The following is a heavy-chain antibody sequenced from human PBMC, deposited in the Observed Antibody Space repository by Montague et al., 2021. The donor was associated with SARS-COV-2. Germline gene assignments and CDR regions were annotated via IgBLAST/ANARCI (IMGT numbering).Heavy chain of an antibody. J-gene: IGHJ6*03. CDR1: GGSSSTYS. D-gene: IGHD3-10*01. V-gene: IGHV4-34*01. CDR3: ARLGDGVVPSPILGVGPYYSYYYMDV. CDR2: IHHGGST. Sequence: SETLSLTCAVHGGSSSTYSWNWIRQPPGKGLEWIGEIHHGGSTNYNPSLKSRVTISADASKNQFSLKLTSVAAADTAVYYCARLGDGVVPSPILGVGPYYSYYYMDVWGKGTPVTVSS.